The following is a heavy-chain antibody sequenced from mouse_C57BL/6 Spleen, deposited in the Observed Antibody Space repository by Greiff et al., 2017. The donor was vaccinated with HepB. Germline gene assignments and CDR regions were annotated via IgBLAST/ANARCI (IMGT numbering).Heavy chain of an antibody. CDR2: IYPGSGST. CDR3: ARGLGYYGSHWYFDV. V-gene: IGHV1-55*01. D-gene: IGHD1-1*01. Sequence: QVQLQQSGAELVKPGASVKMSCKASGYTFTSYWITWVKQRPGQGLEWIGDIYPGSGSTNYNEKFKSKATLTVDTSSSTAYMQLSSLTSEDSAVYYCARGLGYYGSHWYFDVWGTGTTVTVSS. J-gene: IGHJ1*03. CDR1: GYTFTSYW.